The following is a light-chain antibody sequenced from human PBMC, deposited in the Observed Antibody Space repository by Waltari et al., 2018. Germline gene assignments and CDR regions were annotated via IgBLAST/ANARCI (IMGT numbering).Light chain of an antibody. J-gene: IGKJ4*01. V-gene: IGKV1-16*01. CDR2: GAS. CDR3: QQYKTFPLT. CDR1: QGISKF. Sequence: DIQMTQSPSSLAASVGDRVTIPCRASQGISKFLAWFRQKPGTAPESLIYGASSLQSGVPSRFSGSGSGTDFTLTISSLQPEDFASYYCQQYKTFPLTFGGGTKVEIK.